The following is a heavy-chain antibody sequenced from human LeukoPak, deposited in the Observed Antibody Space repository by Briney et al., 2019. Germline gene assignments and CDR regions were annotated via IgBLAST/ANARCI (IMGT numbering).Heavy chain of an antibody. Sequence: PGGSLRLSCAASGFTFSDYYMSWIRQAPGKGLEWVSYISSSGSTIYYADSVKGRFTISRDNAKNSLYLQMNSLRAEDTAVYYCARATTYYDFWSGDYYFDYWGQGTLVTVSS. J-gene: IGHJ4*02. D-gene: IGHD3-3*01. CDR1: GFTFSDYY. CDR3: ARATTYYDFWSGDYYFDY. CDR2: ISSSGSTI. V-gene: IGHV3-11*04.